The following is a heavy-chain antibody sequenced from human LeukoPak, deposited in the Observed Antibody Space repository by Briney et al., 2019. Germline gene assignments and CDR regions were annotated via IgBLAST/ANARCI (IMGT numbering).Heavy chain of an antibody. Sequence: GASVKVSCKASGYTFTRYYMHWVRQAPGQGLEWMGIINPSDGGTTYAQKFQGRVTMTRDMSTSTVYMELSSLRSEDTAVFYCAAYGSGRYSYFDYWGQGTLVTVSS. V-gene: IGHV1-46*01. J-gene: IGHJ4*02. CDR3: AAYGSGRYSYFDY. CDR2: INPSDGGT. CDR1: GYTFTRYY. D-gene: IGHD3-10*01.